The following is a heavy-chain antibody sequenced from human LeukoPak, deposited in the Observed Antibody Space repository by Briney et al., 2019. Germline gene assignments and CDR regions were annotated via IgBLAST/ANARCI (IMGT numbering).Heavy chain of an antibody. J-gene: IGHJ6*03. CDR3: AKDGELHYYYYYYMDV. CDR1: GFTFSSYA. Sequence: GGSLRLSCAASGFTFSSYAMSWVRQAPGKGLEWVSAISGSGGSTYYADSVKGRFTISRDNSKNTLYLQMNSLRAEDTAVYYCAKDGELHYYYYYYMDVWGKGTTVTISS. V-gene: IGHV3-23*01. CDR2: ISGSGGST. D-gene: IGHD3-10*01.